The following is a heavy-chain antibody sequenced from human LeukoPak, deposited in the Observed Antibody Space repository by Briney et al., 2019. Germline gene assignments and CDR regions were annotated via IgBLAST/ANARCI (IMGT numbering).Heavy chain of an antibody. CDR1: GYTFTGYY. V-gene: IGHV1-2*06. Sequence: ASVKVSCKASGYTFTGYYMHWVRQAPGQGLEWMGRINPNSGGTNYAQKFQGRVTMTRDTSISTAYMELSRLRSDDTAVYYCAREGDSSGSLGDYWGQGILVTVSS. CDR3: AREGDSSGSLGDY. D-gene: IGHD6-19*01. J-gene: IGHJ4*02. CDR2: INPNSGGT.